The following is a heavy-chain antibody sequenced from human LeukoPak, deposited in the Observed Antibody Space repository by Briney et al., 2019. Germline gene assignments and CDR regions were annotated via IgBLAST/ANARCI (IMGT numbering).Heavy chain of an antibody. V-gene: IGHV4-61*03. D-gene: IGHD2-15*01. J-gene: IGHJ6*04. CDR1: GGSVSSGSYY. CDR3: ARDSPCGGSCYTYYYGMDV. Sequence: SETLSLTCTVSGGSVSSGSYYWRWLRQPPGKGLEWIGYIYYSGSTNYNPPLKSRVSISVDTSKSHFFLKLSSVTAADTAVYYCARDSPCGGSCYTYYYGMDVWGKGTTVTVSS. CDR2: IYYSGST.